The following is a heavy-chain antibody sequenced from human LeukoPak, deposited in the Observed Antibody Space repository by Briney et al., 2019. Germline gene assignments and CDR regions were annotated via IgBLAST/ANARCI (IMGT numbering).Heavy chain of an antibody. CDR2: CCPSGNP. Sequence: SETLSLTCTVSGYSISSSSWSWIRQPAGKGLEWIGRCCPSGNPNYNPSLKSRVTMSVDTSKSHFSLKMYSVTAADTAVYYCARDRHGDYGVDYWGRRTLVTVSS. CDR3: ARDRHGDYGVDY. J-gene: IGHJ4*02. CDR1: GYSISSSS. D-gene: IGHD4-17*01. V-gene: IGHV4-4*07.